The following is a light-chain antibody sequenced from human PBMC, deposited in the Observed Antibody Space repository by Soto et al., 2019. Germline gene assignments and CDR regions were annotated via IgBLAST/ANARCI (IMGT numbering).Light chain of an antibody. CDR1: ESVSKY. CDR2: DTS. J-gene: IGKJ3*01. CDR3: QQRGDWPVT. V-gene: IGKV3-11*01. Sequence: IVLTQSPATLSLSPGERATVSCRASESVSKYLAWYQHKPGQAPKLLIYDTSSRAIGIPARFTGSGSGTDFTLTISSLEPEDSAVYYCQQRGDWPVTFGPGTKVEI.